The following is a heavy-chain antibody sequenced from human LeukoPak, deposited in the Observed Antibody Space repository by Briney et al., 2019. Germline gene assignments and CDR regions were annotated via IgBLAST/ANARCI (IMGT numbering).Heavy chain of an antibody. J-gene: IGHJ3*02. CDR3: ARDGDNYYDSSGYYYGDAFDI. V-gene: IGHV1-2*06. D-gene: IGHD3-22*01. CDR2: INPNSGGT. Sequence: GASVKVSCKASGYTFTGYYMHWVRQAPGQGLEWMGRINPNSGGTNYAQKFQGRVTMTRDTSTSTVYMELSSLRSEDTAVYYCARDGDNYYDSSGYYYGDAFDIWGQGTMVTVSS. CDR1: GYTFTGYY.